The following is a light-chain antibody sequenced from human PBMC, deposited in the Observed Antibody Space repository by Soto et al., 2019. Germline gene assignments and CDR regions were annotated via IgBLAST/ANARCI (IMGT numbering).Light chain of an antibody. CDR2: GAS. V-gene: IGKV3-15*01. CDR1: QSVSSN. Sequence: EIVMTHSPATLSVSPCERATLSCRASQSVSSNLAWYQQKPGQAPRLLIYGASTRATGIPARFSGSGSGTEFTLTISSLQSEDFAVYYCQQYKTWTFGQGTKVDIK. J-gene: IGKJ1*01. CDR3: QQYKTWT.